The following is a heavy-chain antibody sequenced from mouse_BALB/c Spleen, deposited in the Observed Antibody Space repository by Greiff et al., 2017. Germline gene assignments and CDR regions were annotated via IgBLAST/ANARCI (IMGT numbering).Heavy chain of an antibody. D-gene: IGHD1-1*01. V-gene: IGHV5-15*02. CDR1: GFTFSDYG. Sequence: EVKLMESGGGLVQPGGSRKLSCAASGFTFSDYGMAWVRQAPGKGPEWVAFISNLAYSIYYADTVTGRFTISRENAKNTLYLEMSSLRSEDTAMYYCARDQYYGSSYGFAYWGQGTLVTVSA. CDR3: ARDQYYGSSYGFAY. CDR2: ISNLAYSI. J-gene: IGHJ3*01.